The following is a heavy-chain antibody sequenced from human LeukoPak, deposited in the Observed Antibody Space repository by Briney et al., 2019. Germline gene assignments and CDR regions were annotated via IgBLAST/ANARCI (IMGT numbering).Heavy chain of an antibody. D-gene: IGHD1-26*01. CDR3: AKGFNRWWWELLPYYGMDV. CDR2: ISYDGSNK. Sequence: GGSLRLSCAASGFTFSSYGMHWVRQAPGKGLEWVAVISYDGSNKYYADSVKGRFTISRDNSKNTLYLQMSSLRAEDTAAYYCAKGFNRWWWELLPYYGMDVWGQGTTVTVSS. CDR1: GFTFSSYG. J-gene: IGHJ6*02. V-gene: IGHV3-30*18.